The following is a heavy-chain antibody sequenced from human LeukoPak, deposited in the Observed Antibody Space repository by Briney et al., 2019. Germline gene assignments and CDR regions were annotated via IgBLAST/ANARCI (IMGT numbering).Heavy chain of an antibody. CDR3: AKAGDYDILTGYYKGADYYGMDV. CDR2: ISWNSGSI. D-gene: IGHD3-9*01. CDR1: GFTFDDYA. J-gene: IGHJ6*02. Sequence: PGGSLRLSCAASGFTFDDYAMHWVRQAPGKGLEWVSGISWNSGSIGYADSVKGRFTISRDNAKNSLYLQMNSLRAEDTALYYCAKAGDYDILTGYYKGADYYGMDVWGQGTTVTVSS. V-gene: IGHV3-9*01.